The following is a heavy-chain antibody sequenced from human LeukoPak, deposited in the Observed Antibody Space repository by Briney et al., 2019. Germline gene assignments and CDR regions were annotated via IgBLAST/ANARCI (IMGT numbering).Heavy chain of an antibody. CDR3: ARGCGTNGSYYYYYYYYMDV. J-gene: IGHJ6*03. Sequence: GGSLRLSCAASGFTFSSYSMNWVRQAPGKGLEWVSSISSSSSYIYYADSVKGRFTISRDNAKNSLYLQMDSLRAEDTAVYYCARGCGTNGSYYYYYYYYMDVWGKGTTVTVSS. D-gene: IGHD1-26*01. CDR2: ISSSSSYI. CDR1: GFTFSSYS. V-gene: IGHV3-21*01.